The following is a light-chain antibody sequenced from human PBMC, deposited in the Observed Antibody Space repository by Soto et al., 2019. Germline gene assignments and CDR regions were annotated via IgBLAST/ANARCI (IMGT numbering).Light chain of an antibody. CDR1: QSVLYSSNNKNY. J-gene: IGKJ4*01. CDR3: QQYYTTPLT. V-gene: IGKV4-1*01. Sequence: DIVMTQSPDSLAESLGERATINCKSSQSVLYSSNNKNYLAWYQQKPGQPPKLLIHWASTRESGVPDRFSGRGSGTDFSLTITGLQAEDVAVYYCQQYYTTPLTFGGGTKVEIK. CDR2: WAS.